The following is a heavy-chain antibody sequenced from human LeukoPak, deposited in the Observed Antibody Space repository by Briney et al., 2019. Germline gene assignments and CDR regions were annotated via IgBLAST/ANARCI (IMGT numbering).Heavy chain of an antibody. Sequence: ASVKVSCKASGYSFTDKYMHWVRQAPGQGLEWMGWISAYNGNTNYAQKLQGRVTMTTDTSTSTAYMELRSLRSDDTAVYYCARETSYSGYDYCYWGQGTLVTVSS. V-gene: IGHV1-18*01. D-gene: IGHD5-12*01. J-gene: IGHJ4*02. CDR2: ISAYNGNT. CDR1: GYSFTDKY. CDR3: ARETSYSGYDYCY.